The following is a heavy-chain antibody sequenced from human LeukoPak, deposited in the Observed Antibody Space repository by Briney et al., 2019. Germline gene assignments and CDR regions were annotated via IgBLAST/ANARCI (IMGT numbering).Heavy chain of an antibody. Sequence: GGSLRLSCAASEFTFSSYNMNWVRQAPGKGLEWVSSISSSSSYIYYADSVKGRFTISRDNAKNSLYLQMNSLRAEDTAVYYCATSYGSGSYPVDYWGQGTLVTVSS. V-gene: IGHV3-21*01. CDR3: ATSYGSGSYPVDY. CDR2: ISSSSSYI. J-gene: IGHJ4*02. CDR1: EFTFSSYN. D-gene: IGHD3-10*01.